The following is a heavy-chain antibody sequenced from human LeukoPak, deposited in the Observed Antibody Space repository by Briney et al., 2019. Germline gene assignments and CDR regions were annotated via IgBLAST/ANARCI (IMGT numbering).Heavy chain of an antibody. CDR3: ARVSDYDILTGYWGAFDI. CDR2: IYYSGST. J-gene: IGHJ3*02. D-gene: IGHD3-9*01. V-gene: IGHV4-59*01. Sequence: SETLSLTCTGSGGSISSYYWSWIRQPPGKGLEWIGYIYYSGSTNYNPSLKSRVTISVDTSKNQFSLKLSSVTAADTAVYYCARVSDYDILTGYWGAFDIWGQGTMVTVSS. CDR1: GGSISSYY.